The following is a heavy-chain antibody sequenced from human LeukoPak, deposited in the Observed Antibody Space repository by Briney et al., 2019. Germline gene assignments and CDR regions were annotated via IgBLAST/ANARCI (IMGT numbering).Heavy chain of an antibody. CDR3: ATDREGDPSAYYLV. CDR1: GLTFRNYA. J-gene: IGHJ4*02. Sequence: GSLRLSCAASGLTFRNYAMSWVRQAPGKGLEWVSTISDNGGRTYYADSVKGRFTISRDNSKNTLFLQMNSLRAEDSAVYYCATDREGDPSAYYLVGGQGTLITVSS. V-gene: IGHV3-23*01. CDR2: ISDNGGRT. D-gene: IGHD3-22*01.